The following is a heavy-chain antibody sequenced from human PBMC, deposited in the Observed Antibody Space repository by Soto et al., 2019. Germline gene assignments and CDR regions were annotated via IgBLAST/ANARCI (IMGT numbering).Heavy chain of an antibody. CDR3: ARQPYPPDYDAFDI. V-gene: IGHV4-59*08. CDR2: IYYSGST. Sequence: SETLSLTCTVSGGSISSYYWSWIRQPPGKGLEWIGYIYYSGSTNYNPSLKSRVTISVDTSKNQFSLKLSSVTAADTAVYYCARQPYPPDYDAFDIWGQGTMVTVSS. D-gene: IGHD4-17*01. J-gene: IGHJ3*02. CDR1: GGSISSYY.